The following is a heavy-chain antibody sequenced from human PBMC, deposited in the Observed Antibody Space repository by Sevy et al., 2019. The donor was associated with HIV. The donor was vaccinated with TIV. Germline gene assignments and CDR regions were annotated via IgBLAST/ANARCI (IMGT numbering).Heavy chain of an antibody. Sequence: ASVKVSCKASGYTFTGYYMHWVRQAPGQGLEWMGRINPNGGGTNYAQKFQGRVTMTRDTSISTAYMELSRLRSDDTAVYYCARWEVVTATPFFDYWGQGTLVTVSS. J-gene: IGHJ4*02. CDR2: INPNGGGT. CDR1: GYTFTGYY. V-gene: IGHV1-2*06. D-gene: IGHD2-21*02. CDR3: ARWEVVTATPFFDY.